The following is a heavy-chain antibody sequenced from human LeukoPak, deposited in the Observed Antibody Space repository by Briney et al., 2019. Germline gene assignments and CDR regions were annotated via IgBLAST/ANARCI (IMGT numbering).Heavy chain of an antibody. V-gene: IGHV4-30-4*08. CDR3: ARVGPRGDFDY. CDR1: GGSISSGDYY. D-gene: IGHD3-10*01. J-gene: IGHJ4*02. Sequence: SQTLSLTCTVSGGSISSGDYYWSWIRQPPGKGLEWIGYIYYSGSTYYNPSLESRVTISVDTSKNQFSLKLTSVTAADTAVYYCARVGPRGDFDYWGQGTLVTVSS. CDR2: IYYSGST.